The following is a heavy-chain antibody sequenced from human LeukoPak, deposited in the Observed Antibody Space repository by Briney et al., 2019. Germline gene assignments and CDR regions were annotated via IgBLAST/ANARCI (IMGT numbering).Heavy chain of an antibody. D-gene: IGHD5-18*01. CDR3: ARSRRGYSYGRYYYMDV. CDR1: GYTFTSYD. Sequence: GASVKVSCKASGYTFTSYDINWVRQATGQGLEWMGWMNPNSGNTGYAQKFQGRVTMTRNTSISTAYMELSSLRSEDTAAYYCARSRRGYSYGRYYYMDVWGKGTTVTVS. J-gene: IGHJ6*03. V-gene: IGHV1-8*01. CDR2: MNPNSGNT.